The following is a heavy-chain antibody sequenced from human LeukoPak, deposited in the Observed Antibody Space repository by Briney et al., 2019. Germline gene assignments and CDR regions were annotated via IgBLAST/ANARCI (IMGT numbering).Heavy chain of an antibody. CDR1: GFTFSSSW. D-gene: IGHD4-17*01. CDR2: ISYDGSNK. Sequence: GGSLRLSCAASGFTFSSSWMHWVRQAPGKGLEWVAVISYDGSNKYYADSVKGRFTISRDNSKNTLYLQMNSLRAEDTAVYYCAKPLSRDLRDYSFDYWGQGTLVTVSS. V-gene: IGHV3-30*18. J-gene: IGHJ4*02. CDR3: AKPLSRDLRDYSFDY.